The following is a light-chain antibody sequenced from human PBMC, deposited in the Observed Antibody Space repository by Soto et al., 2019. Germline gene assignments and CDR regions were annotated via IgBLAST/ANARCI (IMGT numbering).Light chain of an antibody. CDR3: QQYDNLPIT. J-gene: IGKJ5*01. V-gene: IGKV1-33*01. Sequence: DIKMTQSPSSLSASVGDRVNITCQASQDISNYLNWYQQKPGKAPKLLIYDASNLETGVPSRFSGSGSGTDFTFTISSLQPEDIATYYCQQYDNLPITFGQGTRLEIK. CDR1: QDISNY. CDR2: DAS.